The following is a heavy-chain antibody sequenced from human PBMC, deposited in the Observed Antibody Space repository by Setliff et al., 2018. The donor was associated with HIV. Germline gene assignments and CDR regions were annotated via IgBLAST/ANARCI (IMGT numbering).Heavy chain of an antibody. CDR1: GGSISGGPYY. J-gene: IGHJ5*02. CDR3: ASAPRQDVELRFDN. CDR2: IYDSVST. Sequence: PSETLSLTCAVSGGSISGGPYYWNWIRQRPGKGLEWIGYIYDSVSTYYNPSLKSRVTISGDTSQNQFSLKLNSVTAADTAIYYCASAPRQDVELRFDNWGQGTVVTVSS. D-gene: IGHD2-8*01. V-gene: IGHV4-31*11.